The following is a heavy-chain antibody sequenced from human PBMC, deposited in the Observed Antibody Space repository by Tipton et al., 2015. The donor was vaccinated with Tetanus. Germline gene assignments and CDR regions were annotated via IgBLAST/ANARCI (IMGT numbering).Heavy chain of an antibody. CDR2: IYYSGSA. J-gene: IGHJ4*02. CDR3: ARSKLLWFGESLSGFDS. CDR1: GGSVNDGRFY. Sequence: TLSLTCTVSGGSVNDGRFYWTWIRQPPGKALEWVAHIYYSGSATYNPSVASRATVSIDMSKNQFSLRLTSATAADTAVYYRARSKLLWFGESLSGFDSWGQGTLVTVSA. V-gene: IGHV4-61*01. D-gene: IGHD3-10*01.